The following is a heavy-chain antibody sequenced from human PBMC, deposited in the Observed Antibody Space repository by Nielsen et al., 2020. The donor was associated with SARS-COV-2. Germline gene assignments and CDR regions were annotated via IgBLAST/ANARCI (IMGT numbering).Heavy chain of an antibody. J-gene: IGHJ4*02. CDR2: ISSDSSSI. D-gene: IGHD3-3*01. Sequence: GESLKISCSASGFIFNSHAMSWVRQAPGKGLEWVSYISSDSSSIEYADSVKGRFTISRDNAKSSLFLQMHSLRVEDTGVYYCARVEWPGELDDWGQGTLVTVSS. CDR1: GFIFNSHA. V-gene: IGHV3-48*01. CDR3: ARVEWPGELDD.